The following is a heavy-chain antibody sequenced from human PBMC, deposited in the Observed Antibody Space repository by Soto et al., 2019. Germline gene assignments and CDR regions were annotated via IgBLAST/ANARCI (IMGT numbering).Heavy chain of an antibody. CDR2: IGGSGADT. CDR3: AKGVVPYYYSYGMDV. J-gene: IGHJ6*02. CDR1: GFTFSTYA. V-gene: IGHV3-23*01. Sequence: EVQLLESGGGLVQPGGSLRLSCAASGFTFSTYAMSWVRQAPGKGLEWVSAIGGSGADTYYADSVKGRFTISRDNSKNTVFRQMNSLRAEDTAVYYCAKGVVPYYYSYGMDVWGQGTTVTVSS. D-gene: IGHD2-15*01.